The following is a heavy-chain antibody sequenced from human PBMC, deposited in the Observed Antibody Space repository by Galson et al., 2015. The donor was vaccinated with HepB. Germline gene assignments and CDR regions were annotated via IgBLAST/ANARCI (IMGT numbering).Heavy chain of an antibody. Sequence: SLRLSCAASGFTFSSYAMHWVRQAPGKGLEWVAVISYDGSNKYYADSVKGRFTISRDNSKNTLYLQMNSLRAEDTAVYYCAREGQWPFDYWGQGTLVTVSS. V-gene: IGHV3-30*04. CDR1: GFTFSSYA. J-gene: IGHJ4*02. CDR2: ISYDGSNK. D-gene: IGHD6-19*01. CDR3: AREGQWPFDY.